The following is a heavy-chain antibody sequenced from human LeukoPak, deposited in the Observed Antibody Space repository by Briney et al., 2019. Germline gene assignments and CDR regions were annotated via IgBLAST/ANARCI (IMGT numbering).Heavy chain of an antibody. CDR3: ARDLVPAAPYYYYGMDV. Sequence: GGSLRLSCAASGFTFSSYSMNWVRQAPGKGPEWVSSISSSSSYIYYADSVKGRFTISRDNAKNSLYLQMNSLRAEDTAVYYCARDLVPAAPYYYYGMDVWGQGTTVTVSS. J-gene: IGHJ6*02. V-gene: IGHV3-21*01. D-gene: IGHD2-2*01. CDR1: GFTFSSYS. CDR2: ISSSSSYI.